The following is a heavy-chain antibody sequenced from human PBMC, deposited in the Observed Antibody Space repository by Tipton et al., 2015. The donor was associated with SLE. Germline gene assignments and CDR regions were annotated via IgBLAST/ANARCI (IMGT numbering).Heavy chain of an antibody. Sequence: TLSLTCAVYGGSFSGYYWSWIRQPPGKGLEWIGEINHSGSTNYNPSLKSRVTISVDTSKNQFSLKLSSVTAADTAVYYCAREGGWDGGFLYYWGQGTLVTVSS. CDR1: GGSFSGYY. D-gene: IGHD3-16*01. V-gene: IGHV4-34*01. CDR2: INHSGST. CDR3: AREGGWDGGFLYY. J-gene: IGHJ4*02.